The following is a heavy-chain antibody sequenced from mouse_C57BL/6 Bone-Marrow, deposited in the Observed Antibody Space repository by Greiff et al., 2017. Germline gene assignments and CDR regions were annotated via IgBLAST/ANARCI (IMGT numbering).Heavy chain of an antibody. J-gene: IGHJ2*01. D-gene: IGHD2-1*01. CDR1: GFNIKDYY. CDR3: ARDGNSADY. V-gene: IGHV14-2*01. CDR2: IDPEDGET. Sequence: VHVKQSGAELVKPGASVKLSCTASGFNIKDYYMHWVKQRTEQGLEWIGRIDPEDGETTYAPKFQGKATITADPSSNKAYLHLSSLTSEDTAVYYCARDGNSADYWGQGTTLTVSS.